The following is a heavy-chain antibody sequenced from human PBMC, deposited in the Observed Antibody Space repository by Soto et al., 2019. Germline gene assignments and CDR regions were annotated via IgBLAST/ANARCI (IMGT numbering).Heavy chain of an antibody. CDR2: INAGNGNT. J-gene: IGHJ5*02. V-gene: IGHV1-3*01. CDR3: AREYQLLYNWFDP. D-gene: IGHD2-2*01. Sequence: GASVKVSCKASGYTFTSYAMHWVRQAPGQRLEWMGWINAGNGNTKYSQKFQGRVTITRDTSASTAYMELSSLRSEDTAVYYCAREYQLLYNWFDPWGQGTLVTVSS. CDR1: GYTFTSYA.